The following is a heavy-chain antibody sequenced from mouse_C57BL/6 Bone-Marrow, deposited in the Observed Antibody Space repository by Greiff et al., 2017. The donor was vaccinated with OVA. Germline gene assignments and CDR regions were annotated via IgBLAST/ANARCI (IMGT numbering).Heavy chain of an antibody. V-gene: IGHV1-55*01. D-gene: IGHD2-1*01. CDR2: IYPGSGST. J-gene: IGHJ2*01. CDR1: GYTFTSYW. CDR3: AREGGNYGKDY. Sequence: QVHVKQPGAELVKPGASVKMSCKASGYTFTSYWITWVKQRPGQGLEWIGDIYPGSGSTNSNEQFKSQATLTVDTSSSTAYMQLSSLTSEDSAVYYCAREGGNYGKDYWGQGTTLTVSA.